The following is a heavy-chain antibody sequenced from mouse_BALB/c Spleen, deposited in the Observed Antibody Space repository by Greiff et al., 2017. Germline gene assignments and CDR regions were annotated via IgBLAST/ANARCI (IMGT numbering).Heavy chain of an antibody. D-gene: IGHD2-14*01. CDR3: TRGRYDNWFAY. CDR2: IRLKSNNYAT. Sequence: EVKVVESGGGLVQPGGSMKLSCVASGFTFSNYWMNWVRQSPEKGLEWVAEIRLKSNNYATHYAESVKGRFTISRDDSKSSVYLQMNNLRAEDTGIYYCTRGRYDNWFAYWGQGTLVTVSA. V-gene: IGHV6-6*02. J-gene: IGHJ3*01. CDR1: GFTFSNYW.